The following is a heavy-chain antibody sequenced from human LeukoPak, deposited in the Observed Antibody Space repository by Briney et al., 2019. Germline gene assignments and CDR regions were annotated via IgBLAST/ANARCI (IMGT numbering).Heavy chain of an antibody. D-gene: IGHD4-17*01. CDR3: ARDQDDYGDYLGPPLQIHWYFDL. Sequence: ASVKVSCKASGYTFTGYYMHWVRQAPGQGLEWMGWINPNSGGTNYAQKFQGRVTMTRDTSISTAYMELSRLRSDDTAVYYCARDQDDYGDYLGPPLQIHWYFDLWGRGTLVTVSS. CDR2: INPNSGGT. J-gene: IGHJ2*01. CDR1: GYTFTGYY. V-gene: IGHV1-2*02.